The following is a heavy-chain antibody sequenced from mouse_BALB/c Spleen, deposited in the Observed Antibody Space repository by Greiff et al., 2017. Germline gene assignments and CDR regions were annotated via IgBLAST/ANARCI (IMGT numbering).Heavy chain of an antibody. J-gene: IGHJ3*01. V-gene: IGHV1-14*01. CDR3: ARERHDYDGPAWFAY. CDR2: INPYNDGT. Sequence: VQLQQSGPELVKPGASVKMSCKASGYTFTSYVMHWVKQKPGQGLEWIGYINPYNDGTKYNEKFKGKATLTSDKSSSTAYMELSSLTSEDSAVYYCARERHDYDGPAWFAYWGQGTLVTVSA. CDR1: GYTFTSYV. D-gene: IGHD2-4*01.